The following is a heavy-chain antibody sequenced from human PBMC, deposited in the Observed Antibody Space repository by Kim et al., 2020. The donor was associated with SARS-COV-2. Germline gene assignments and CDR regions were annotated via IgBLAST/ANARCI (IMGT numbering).Heavy chain of an antibody. Sequence: GGSLRLSCVASGFSFNNYGMAWVRQAPGRGLEWVSTIYSSGANTYYADSVEGRFTISRDNSKNTLYLQMNSLRVEDTAVYYCAKRGGSGFFDYWGQGMLV. D-gene: IGHD2-15*01. J-gene: IGHJ4*02. CDR3: AKRGGSGFFDY. CDR2: IYSSGANT. V-gene: IGHV3-23*01. CDR1: GFSFNNYG.